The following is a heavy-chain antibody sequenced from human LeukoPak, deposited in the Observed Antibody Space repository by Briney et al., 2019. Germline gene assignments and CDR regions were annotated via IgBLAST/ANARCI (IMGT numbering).Heavy chain of an antibody. CDR3: TTKVIRGDSGDDYDD. CDR2: ISSDGNDK. CDR1: GVTFRSYG. V-gene: IGHV3-30*03. J-gene: IGHJ4*02. Sequence: GGSLRLSCAASGVTFRSYGMHWVRQAPGKGLEWVALISSDGNDKLYGDSVRGRFTISRDDSKSTLYLQMNSLRAEDTAVYYCTTKVIRGDSGDDYDDWGQGTLVTVSS. D-gene: IGHD5-12*01.